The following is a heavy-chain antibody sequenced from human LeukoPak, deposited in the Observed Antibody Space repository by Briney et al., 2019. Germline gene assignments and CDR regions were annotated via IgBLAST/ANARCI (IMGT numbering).Heavy chain of an antibody. D-gene: IGHD6-19*01. CDR3: TRQGVSSGWHYYYYMDV. CDR1: GFTFGDYA. CDR2: IRSKTYGGTT. V-gene: IGHV3-49*04. J-gene: IGHJ6*03. Sequence: GSLRLSCTASGFTFGDYAMSWVRQAPGKGLEGVGFIRSKTYGGTTEYAASVKARFTISRDDSKCIAYLQMNSLKTEDTAVYYCTRQGVSSGWHYYYYMDVWGKGTTVTVSS.